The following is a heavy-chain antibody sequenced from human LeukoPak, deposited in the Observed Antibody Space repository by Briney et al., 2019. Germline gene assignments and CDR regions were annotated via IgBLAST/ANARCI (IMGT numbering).Heavy chain of an antibody. V-gene: IGHV1-46*01. D-gene: IGHD2-15*01. J-gene: IGHJ4*02. CDR2: INPSGGST. CDR3: ASNRGYCSGGSCYGEGLLDY. CDR1: GYTFTSYY. Sequence: ASVKVSCKASGYTFTSYYTHWVRQAPGQGLEWMGIINPSGGSTSYAQKFQGRVTMTRDTSTSTVYMELSSLRSEDTAVYYCASNRGYCSGGSCYGEGLLDYWGQGTLVTVSS.